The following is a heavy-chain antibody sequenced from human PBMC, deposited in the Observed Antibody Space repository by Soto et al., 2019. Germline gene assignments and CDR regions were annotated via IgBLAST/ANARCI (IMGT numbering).Heavy chain of an antibody. J-gene: IGHJ3*02. Sequence: PGGSLRLSCAASGFTFSSYAMSWVRQAPGKGLVWVSRINSDGSSTSYADSVKGRFTISRDNAKNTLYLQMNSLRAEDTAVYYCARAKVRTAYAFDIWGQGTMVTVSS. V-gene: IGHV3-74*01. CDR3: ARAKVRTAYAFDI. CDR1: GFTFSSYA. CDR2: INSDGSST.